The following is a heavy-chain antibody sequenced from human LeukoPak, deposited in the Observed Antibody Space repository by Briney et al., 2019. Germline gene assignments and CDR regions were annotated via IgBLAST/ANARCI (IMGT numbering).Heavy chain of an antibody. V-gene: IGHV5-51*01. J-gene: IGHJ4*02. Sequence: GESLKISCKGSGYSFISYWIGWVRQMPGKGLAWMGIIYPGDSDTRYSPSFQGQVTISADKSISTAYLQWSSLKASDTAMYYCARLPGIVVVFDVYFDYWGQGTLVTVSS. CDR3: ARLPGIVVVFDVYFDY. CDR1: GYSFISYW. D-gene: IGHD3-22*01. CDR2: IYPGDSDT.